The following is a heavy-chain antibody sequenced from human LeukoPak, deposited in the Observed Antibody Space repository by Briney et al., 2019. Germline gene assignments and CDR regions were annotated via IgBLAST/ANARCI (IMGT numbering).Heavy chain of an antibody. D-gene: IGHD6-6*01. Sequence: GGSLRLSCAASGFTFSSYAMSWVRQAPGKGLEWVSAISGSGGSTYYADSVKGRFTISRDNSKNTLYLQMNSLRAEDTAVYYCAKLRVRGVAARPELLDAFDIWGQGTMVTVSS. CDR3: AKLRVRGVAARPELLDAFDI. CDR1: GFTFSSYA. V-gene: IGHV3-23*01. J-gene: IGHJ3*02. CDR2: ISGSGGST.